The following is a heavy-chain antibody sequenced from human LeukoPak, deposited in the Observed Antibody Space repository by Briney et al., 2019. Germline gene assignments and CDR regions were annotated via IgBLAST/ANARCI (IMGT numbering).Heavy chain of an antibody. Sequence: GGSLRLSCAASGFTFSSYAMHWVRQAPGKGLGWVAVISYDGSNKYYADSVKGRFTISRDNSKNTLYLQMNSLRAEDTAVYYCAREESSKDDAFDIWGQGTMVTVSS. CDR3: AREESSKDDAFDI. CDR1: GFTFSSYA. CDR2: ISYDGSNK. J-gene: IGHJ3*02. D-gene: IGHD2-2*01. V-gene: IGHV3-30-3*01.